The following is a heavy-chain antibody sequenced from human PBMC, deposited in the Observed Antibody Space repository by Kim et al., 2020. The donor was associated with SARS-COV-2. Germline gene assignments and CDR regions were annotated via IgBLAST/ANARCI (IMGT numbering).Heavy chain of an antibody. CDR2: ISYDGSTQ. J-gene: IGHJ5*02. V-gene: IGHV3-30*03. CDR3: TRNLVADTDMGP. D-gene: IGHD2-15*01. Sequence: GGSLRLSCAASGFSFNRHLMHWVRQAPGRGLEWVALISYDGSTQRYTDSVKGRFSVSRDNSKNAMYLQMNSLRPEDTAIYYCTRNLVADTDMGPSGQGTLVTVSP. CDR1: GFSFNRHL.